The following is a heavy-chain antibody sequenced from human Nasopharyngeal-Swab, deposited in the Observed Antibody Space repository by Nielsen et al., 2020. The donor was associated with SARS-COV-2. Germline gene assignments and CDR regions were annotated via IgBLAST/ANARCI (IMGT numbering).Heavy chain of an antibody. V-gene: IGHV3-23*01. D-gene: IGHD3-10*01. CDR2: ISGSGGST. CDR3: AKDSYYYSSGSSMGRFDP. CDR1: GFTFSSYA. Sequence: GESLKISCAASGFTFSSYAMSWVRQAPGKGLEWVSAISGSGGSTYYADSVKGRFTISRDNSKNTLYLQMNSLRAEDTAVYYCAKDSYYYSSGSSMGRFDPWGQGTLVTVSS. J-gene: IGHJ5*02.